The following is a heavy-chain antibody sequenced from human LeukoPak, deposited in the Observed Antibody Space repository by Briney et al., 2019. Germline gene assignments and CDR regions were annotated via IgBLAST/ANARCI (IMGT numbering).Heavy chain of an antibody. CDR3: AGAPGGYYYYYGMDV. D-gene: IGHD3-10*01. CDR1: GGTFSSYT. Sequence: GASVKVSCKASGGTFSSYTISWVRQAPGQGLEWMGRIIPILGIANYAQRFQGRVTITADKSTSTAYMELSSLRSEDTAVYYCAGAPGGYYYYYGMDVWGQETTVTVSS. J-gene: IGHJ6*02. V-gene: IGHV1-69*02. CDR2: IIPILGIA.